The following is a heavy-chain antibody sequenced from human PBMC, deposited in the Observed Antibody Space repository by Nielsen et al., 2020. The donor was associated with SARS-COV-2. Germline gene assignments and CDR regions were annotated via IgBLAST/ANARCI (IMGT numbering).Heavy chain of an antibody. D-gene: IGHD5-18*01. CDR2: IYDSGDT. CDR3: ARVGRGYSYAP. V-gene: IGHV4-59*01. J-gene: IGHJ5*02. CDR1: GGSINSYY. Sequence: SETLSLTCTVSGGSINSYYWSWVRQPPGKGLEWIAYIYDSGDTNYNPSLKSRVTISLDTSKNQFSLKVSSMTAADTAVYYCARVGRGYSYAPWGQGTLVTVSS.